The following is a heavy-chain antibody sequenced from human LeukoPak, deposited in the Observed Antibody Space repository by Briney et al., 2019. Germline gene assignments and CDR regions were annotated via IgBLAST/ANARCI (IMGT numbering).Heavy chain of an antibody. CDR2: MNPNSGNT. CDR1: GYTFTSYD. V-gene: IGHV1-8*01. D-gene: IGHD6-19*01. Sequence: ASVKVSCKASGYTFTSYDTNWVRQATGQGLEWMGWMNPNSGNTGYAQKFQGRVTMTRNTSISTAYMELSSLRSEDTAVYYCARAKPGIAVAGTVFFDYWGQGTLVTVSS. CDR3: ARAKPGIAVAGTVFFDY. J-gene: IGHJ4*02.